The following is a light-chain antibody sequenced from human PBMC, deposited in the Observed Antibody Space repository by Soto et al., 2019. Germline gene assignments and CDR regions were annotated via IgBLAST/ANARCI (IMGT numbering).Light chain of an antibody. J-gene: IGKJ1*01. CDR1: QSVSSSY. Sequence: EIVLTQSPATLSSSPGERATLSCRASQSVSSSYLAWYQQKPGQAPRLLIYSASSRATGIPDRFSGSGSGTDFTLTISRLEPEDFAVYYCQRYGSSPPWTFGQGTKVDIK. CDR2: SAS. CDR3: QRYGSSPPWT. V-gene: IGKV3-20*01.